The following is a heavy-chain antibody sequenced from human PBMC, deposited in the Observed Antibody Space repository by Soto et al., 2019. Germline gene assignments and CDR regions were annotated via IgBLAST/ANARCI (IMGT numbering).Heavy chain of an antibody. CDR1: GGSISSGGYY. CDR2: IYYSGST. D-gene: IGHD2-2*01. J-gene: IGHJ4*02. Sequence: QVQLQESGPGLVKPSQTLSLTCTVSGGSISSGGYYWSWIRQHPGKGLEWIGYIYYSGSTYYNPSLKSRVTISVDTSKDQFSLKLSSVTAADTAVYYCARSSTSANYFDYWGQGTLVTVSS. V-gene: IGHV4-31*03. CDR3: ARSSTSANYFDY.